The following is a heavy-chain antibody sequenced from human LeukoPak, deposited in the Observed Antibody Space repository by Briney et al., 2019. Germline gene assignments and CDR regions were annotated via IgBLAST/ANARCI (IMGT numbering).Heavy chain of an antibody. CDR1: GYTFTSYD. CDR2: MNPNSGNT. J-gene: IGHJ4*02. D-gene: IGHD3-22*01. V-gene: IGHV1-8*01. CDR3: ARGSSYYYDSSGYRY. Sequence: ASVKASCKASGYTFTSYDINWVRQATGQGLEWMGWMNPNSGNTGYAQKFQGRVTMTRNTSISTAYMELSSLRSEDTAVYYCARGSSYYYDSSGYRYWGQGTLVTVSS.